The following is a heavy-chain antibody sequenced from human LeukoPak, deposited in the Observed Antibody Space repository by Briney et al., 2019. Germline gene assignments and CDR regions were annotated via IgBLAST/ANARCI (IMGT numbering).Heavy chain of an antibody. V-gene: IGHV4-61*02. D-gene: IGHD3-3*01. CDR1: GGSISSGSYY. CDR2: IYTSGST. CDR3: ARDREEWGYYYYYMDV. J-gene: IGHJ6*03. Sequence: TSETLSLTCTVSGGSISSGSYYWSWIRQPAGKGLEWIGRIYTSGSTNYNPSLKSRVTISVDTSKNQFSLKLSSVTAADTAVYYCARDREEWGYYYYYMDVWGKGTTVTVSS.